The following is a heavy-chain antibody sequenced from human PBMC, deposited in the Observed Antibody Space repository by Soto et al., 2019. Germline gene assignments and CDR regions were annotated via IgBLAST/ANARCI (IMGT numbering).Heavy chain of an antibody. CDR3: ARSGSFTTNWFDP. V-gene: IGHV1-46*01. Sequence: ASVKVTCKASGDTFTNYWIHWVRQAPGQGLEWMGVIDPSGTSTSYAQKFQVRVTMTRDTSTSTVYMQLSSLRSEDTALYYCARSGSFTTNWFDPWGQGTLVTVSS. J-gene: IGHJ5*02. CDR2: IDPSGTST. D-gene: IGHD3-10*01. CDR1: GDTFTNYW.